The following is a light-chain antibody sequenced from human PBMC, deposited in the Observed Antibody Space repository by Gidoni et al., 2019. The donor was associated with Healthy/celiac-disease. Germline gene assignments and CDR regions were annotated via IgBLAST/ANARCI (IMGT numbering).Light chain of an antibody. J-gene: IGKJ2*01. CDR2: AAS. CDR1: QRISSY. CDR3: QQLNSYPYT. Sequence: IQVTQSPSSLSASVGDRVTITCRASQRISSYLAWYQQTPGKAPKLLIYAASSLQSGVPSRFSGSGSGTDFTLTISSLQPEDFATYYCQQLNSYPYTFGQGTKLEIK. V-gene: IGKV1-9*01.